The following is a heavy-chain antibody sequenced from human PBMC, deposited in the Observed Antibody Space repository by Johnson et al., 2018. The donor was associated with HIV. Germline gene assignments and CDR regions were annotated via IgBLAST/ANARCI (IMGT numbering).Heavy chain of an antibody. CDR1: GFTFSSYG. CDR3: ARIRFLVGATSGAFDI. J-gene: IGHJ3*02. Sequence: QVQLVESGGGVVQPGGSLRLSCAASGFTFSSYGMHWVRQAPGKGLEWVAFIRYDGSNKYYADSVKGRFTISRDNSKNTLYLQMNSLRAEDTAVYYCARIRFLVGATSGAFDIWGQGTMVTVSS. D-gene: IGHD1-26*01. V-gene: IGHV3-30*02. CDR2: IRYDGSNK.